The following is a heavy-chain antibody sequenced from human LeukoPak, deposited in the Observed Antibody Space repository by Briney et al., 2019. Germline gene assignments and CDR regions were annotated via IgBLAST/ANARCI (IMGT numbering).Heavy chain of an antibody. CDR3: ARGMELFLYWYFDL. D-gene: IGHD3-10*01. CDR2: IYRAGST. CDR1: GFSVSSNY. V-gene: IGHV3-66*02. Sequence: GGSLRLSCAASGFSVSSNYMSWVRQAPGKGLEWVSGIYRAGSTYYADSVKGRFTISRDNSKNTLYLQMNSLRAEDTAVYYCARGMELFLYWYFDLWGRGTLVTVSS. J-gene: IGHJ2*01.